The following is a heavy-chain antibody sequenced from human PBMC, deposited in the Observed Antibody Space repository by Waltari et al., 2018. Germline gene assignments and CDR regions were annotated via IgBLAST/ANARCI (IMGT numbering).Heavy chain of an antibody. CDR1: GGSVRSSAYH. V-gene: IGHV4-39*07. J-gene: IGHJ2*01. Sequence: LQESGPGLVKPSDTLSLTCSVSGGSVRSSAYHWAWIRRAPGRGLEWIGSVQFSASPFYNPSLLSRVTISVEPSTNEFSLTLRSVTAADTAVYFCATDSSDFKWFFDLWGRGILVTVAS. CDR3: ATDSSDFKWFFDL. D-gene: IGHD2-21*02. CDR2: VQFSASP.